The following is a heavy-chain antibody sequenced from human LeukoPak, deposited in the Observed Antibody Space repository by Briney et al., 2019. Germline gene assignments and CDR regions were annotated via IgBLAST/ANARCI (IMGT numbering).Heavy chain of an antibody. D-gene: IGHD3-22*01. CDR2: IIPIFGTA. J-gene: IGHJ5*02. CDR3: AKPVWDSSGYYLNWFDP. Sequence: SVKVSCKASGGTFSSYAISRVRQAPGQGLEWMGGIIPIFGTANYAQKFQGRVTITADESTSTAYMELSSLRSEDTAVYYCAKPVWDSSGYYLNWFDPWGQGTLVTVSS. CDR1: GGTFSSYA. V-gene: IGHV1-69*13.